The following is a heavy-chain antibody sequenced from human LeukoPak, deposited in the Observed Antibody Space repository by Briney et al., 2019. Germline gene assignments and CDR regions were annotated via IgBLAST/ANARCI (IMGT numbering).Heavy chain of an antibody. D-gene: IGHD2-15*01. CDR3: ARDYCSGGSCYSGAFDI. V-gene: IGHV3-7*04. CDR2: IYQDRNEK. CDR1: GITFSNYW. Sequence: GGSLRLSCAASGITFSNYWMTWVRQAPGKGLEWVANIYQDRNEKYYVDSVKGRFTISRDNAKNSLFLQMNSLRAEDTAVYFCARDYCSGGSCYSGAFDIWGQGTMVTVSS. J-gene: IGHJ3*02.